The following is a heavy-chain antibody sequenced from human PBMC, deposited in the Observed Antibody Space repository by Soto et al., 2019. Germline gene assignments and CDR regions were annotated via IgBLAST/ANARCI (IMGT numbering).Heavy chain of an antibody. CDR3: VRVSLGGGAGRAGMDV. CDR2: IYYSGST. Sequence: SETLSLTCTVSGGSISRGDYYWSWVRQPPGKGLEWIGYIYYSGSTYYNPSLKSRVTISVDTSKNQFSLELSSVTAADTAVYYCVRVSLGGGAGRAGMDVWGQGTTVT. CDR1: GGSISRGDYY. J-gene: IGHJ6*02. D-gene: IGHD3-16*01. V-gene: IGHV4-30-4*01.